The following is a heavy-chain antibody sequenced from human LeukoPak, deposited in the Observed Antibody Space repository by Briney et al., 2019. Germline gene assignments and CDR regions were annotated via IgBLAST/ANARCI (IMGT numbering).Heavy chain of an antibody. CDR3: AREEPYYDILTGYYPAFDI. CDR1: GGSISGPYSY. D-gene: IGHD3-9*01. V-gene: IGHV4-39*07. CDR2: LYNSGST. Sequence: PSETLSLTCTVSGGSISGPYSYWGWIRQPPGKGLEWIGSLYNSGSTYSNPSLKNRATISVDTSKNQFSLKLSSVTAADTAVYYCAREEPYYDILTGYYPAFDIWGQGTMVTVSS. J-gene: IGHJ3*02.